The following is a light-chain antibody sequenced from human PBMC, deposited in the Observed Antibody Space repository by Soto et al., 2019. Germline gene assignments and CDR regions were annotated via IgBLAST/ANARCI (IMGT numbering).Light chain of an antibody. Sequence: EVVSTQSPVTLSLSPGERATLSCRASQSFRGLLAWYQQKPGQAPRLIIYDAYNRATGIPARFSGSGSGTDCTLTISSLQSEDGAIYYCQQYHTWPITFGGGTKVDIK. J-gene: IGKJ4*01. V-gene: IGKV3-11*01. CDR3: QQYHTWPIT. CDR1: QSFRGL. CDR2: DAY.